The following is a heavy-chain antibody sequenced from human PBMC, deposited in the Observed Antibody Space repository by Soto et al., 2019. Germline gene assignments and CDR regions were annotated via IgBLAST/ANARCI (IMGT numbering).Heavy chain of an antibody. CDR1: GAPIRTGNYY. Sequence: QVQLRESGPGLVKASQTLSLTCAVSGAPIRTGNYYWSWIRQQPGKGLEWIGYISHSGNALYNPSLKHRITMSLDTSKNQFSLTVRSVTAADTAVYYCAGRRSTYYEDGEGYYGHHTWGPGTLVAVSS. CDR3: AGRRSTYYEDGEGYYGHHT. V-gene: IGHV4-31*11. CDR2: ISHSGNA. D-gene: IGHD2-21*01. J-gene: IGHJ5*02.